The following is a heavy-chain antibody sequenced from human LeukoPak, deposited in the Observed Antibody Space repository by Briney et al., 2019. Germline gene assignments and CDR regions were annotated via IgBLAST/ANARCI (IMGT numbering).Heavy chain of an antibody. V-gene: IGHV3-48*03. D-gene: IGHD1-20*01. CDR1: GFTFRRYE. J-gene: IGHJ4*02. CDR3: ARGYNWNGLFDS. Sequence: PGGSLRLSCAASGFTFRRYEMIWVRQAPGKGLGWVSYISSSGSTIYYADSVKGRFTIPRDNAKHTLFLQMNGVRAEAPAVYYCARGYNWNGLFDSWGQGTLVTVSP. CDR2: ISSSGSTI.